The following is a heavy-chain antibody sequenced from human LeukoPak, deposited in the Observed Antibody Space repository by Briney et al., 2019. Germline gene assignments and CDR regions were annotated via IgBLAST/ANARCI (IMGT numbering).Heavy chain of an antibody. J-gene: IGHJ6*02. V-gene: IGHV1-8*01. Sequence: ASVKVSCKASGYTFTSYDINWVRQATGRGLEWMGWMNPNSGNTGYAQKFQGRVTMTRNTSISTAYMELSSLRSEDTTVYYCARGLITIFGVVIIDYYYYGMDVWGQGTTVTVSS. CDR1: GYTFTSYD. CDR2: MNPNSGNT. CDR3: ARGLITIFGVVIIDYYYYGMDV. D-gene: IGHD3-3*01.